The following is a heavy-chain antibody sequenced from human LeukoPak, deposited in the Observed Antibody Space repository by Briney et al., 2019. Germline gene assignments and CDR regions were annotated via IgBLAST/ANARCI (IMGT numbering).Heavy chain of an antibody. Sequence: SETLSLTCAVYGGSFSGYYWSWIRQPPGKGLEWIGEINHSGSTNYNPSLKSRVTISVDTSKNQFSLKLSSVTAADTAVYYCARGGGPSSGYSSGWYEGGYYYYGMDVWGQGTTVTVSS. CDR1: GGSFSGYY. D-gene: IGHD6-13*01. CDR3: ARGGGPSSGYSSGWYEGGYYYYGMDV. J-gene: IGHJ6*02. CDR2: INHSGST. V-gene: IGHV4-34*01.